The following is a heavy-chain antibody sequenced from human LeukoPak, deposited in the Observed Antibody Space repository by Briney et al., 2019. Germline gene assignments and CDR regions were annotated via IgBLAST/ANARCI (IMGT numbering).Heavy chain of an antibody. CDR2: INPNSGGT. D-gene: IGHD3-22*01. CDR3: ARDRYDSSGYYSDPYFDY. Sequence: ASVKVSCTASGYTFTDYYMHWVRQAPGQGLEWMGWINPNSGGTNYAQKFQGRVTMTRDTSISTAYMELSRLRSDDTAVYYCARDRYDSSGYYSDPYFDYWGQGTLVTVSS. J-gene: IGHJ4*02. CDR1: GYTFTDYY. V-gene: IGHV1-2*02.